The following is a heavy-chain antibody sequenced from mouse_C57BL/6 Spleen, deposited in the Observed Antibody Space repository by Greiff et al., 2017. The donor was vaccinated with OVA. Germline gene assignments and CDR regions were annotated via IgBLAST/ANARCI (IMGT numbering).Heavy chain of an antibody. CDR1: GYTFTDYY. CDR2: IYPGSGNT. Sequence: VQLQQSGAELVRPGASVKLSCKASGYTFTDYYINWEKQRPGQGLEWIARIYPGSGNTYYNEKFKGKATLTAEKSSSTAYMQLSSLTSEDSAVYFCARGVMGWDYWGQGTSVTVSS. CDR3: ARGVMGWDY. D-gene: IGHD1-1*02. V-gene: IGHV1-76*01. J-gene: IGHJ4*01.